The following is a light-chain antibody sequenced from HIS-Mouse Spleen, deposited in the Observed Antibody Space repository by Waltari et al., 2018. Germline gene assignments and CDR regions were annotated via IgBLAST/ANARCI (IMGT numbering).Light chain of an antibody. CDR1: ALPKKY. CDR2: EDS. V-gene: IGLV3-10*01. J-gene: IGLJ2*01. CDR3: YSTDSSGNHRV. Sequence: SYELIQPPSVSVSPGQTAGITCSGYALPKKYAYWYQQKSGQAPVLVIYEDSKRPPGIPERFSGSSSGTMATLTISGAQVEDEADYYCYSTDSSGNHRVFGGGTKLTVL.